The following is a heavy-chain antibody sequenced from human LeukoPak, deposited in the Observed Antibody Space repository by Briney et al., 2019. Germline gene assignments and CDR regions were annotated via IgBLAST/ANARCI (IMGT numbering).Heavy chain of an antibody. J-gene: IGHJ3*02. CDR1: GYTFTGDY. CDR3: AINTVTTGWDALDI. D-gene: IGHD4-17*01. Sequence: GSSVKVSCKASGYTFTGDYIHWVRQAPGQGLEWMGWVNPNSGGTNSAQKFQGRVTMTRDTSISTAYMELRRLRSDNTAVYYCAINTVTTGWDALDIWGQGTMVTVSS. V-gene: IGHV1-2*02. CDR2: VNPNSGGT.